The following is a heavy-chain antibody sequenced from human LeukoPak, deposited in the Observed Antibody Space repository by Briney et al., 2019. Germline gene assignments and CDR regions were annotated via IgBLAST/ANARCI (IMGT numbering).Heavy chain of an antibody. CDR3: ARLRSVAQGCIDS. CDR1: GGSISSSDYY. V-gene: IGHV4-39*01. Sequence: PSETLSLTCTVSGGSISSSDYYWGWIRQPPGKGLEWIGSIKYGGNAYYNASLKSRLTLHVDTSENQFSLNLNSLTAADTAVYYCARLRSVAQGCIDSWGRGTLLTVSS. D-gene: IGHD6-19*01. CDR2: IKYGGNA. J-gene: IGHJ4*02.